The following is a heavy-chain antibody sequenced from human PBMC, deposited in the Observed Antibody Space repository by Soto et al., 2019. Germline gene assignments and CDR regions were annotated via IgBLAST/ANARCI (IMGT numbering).Heavy chain of an antibody. CDR1: GGPISSGGYS. V-gene: IGHV4-30-2*01. D-gene: IGHD5-12*01. Sequence: SETLSLTCGVSGGPISSGGYSWSWIRQPPGKGLEWIGYIYHSGSTYYNPSLKSRVTISVDRSKNQFSLKLSSVTAADTAVYYCAAGGGLPRYYWGQGTLVIVSS. CDR3: AAGGGLPRYY. J-gene: IGHJ4*02. CDR2: IYHSGST.